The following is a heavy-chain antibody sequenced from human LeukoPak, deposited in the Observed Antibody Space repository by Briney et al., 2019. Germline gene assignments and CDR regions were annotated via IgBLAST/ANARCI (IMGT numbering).Heavy chain of an antibody. V-gene: IGHV3-23*01. J-gene: IGHJ4*02. D-gene: IGHD6-25*01. CDR1: GFTFSTYA. CDR2: ITGSGGTT. Sequence: GGSLRLSCEASGFTFSTYAMSWVRQAPGKGLEWVSTITGSGGTTYYADSVKGWFSISRDNSKNTLYVQMNSLRAEDTAVYYCAKDLTAATISYFDYWGQGTLVTVSS. CDR3: AKDLTAATISYFDY.